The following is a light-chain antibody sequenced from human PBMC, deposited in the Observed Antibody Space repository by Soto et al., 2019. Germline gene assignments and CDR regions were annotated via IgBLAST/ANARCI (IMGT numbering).Light chain of an antibody. Sequence: QSALTQPASVSGSPGQSITISCTGTSSDVGSYTLVSWYQQNPGKAPKLIIYEGTKRPSGVSNRFSGSKSGTSASLAINGLQAEDEAHYYCQSYDNSLSGSWVFGGGTKLTVL. CDR1: SSDVGSYTL. J-gene: IGLJ3*02. V-gene: IGLV2-14*02. CDR2: EGT. CDR3: QSYDNSLSGSWV.